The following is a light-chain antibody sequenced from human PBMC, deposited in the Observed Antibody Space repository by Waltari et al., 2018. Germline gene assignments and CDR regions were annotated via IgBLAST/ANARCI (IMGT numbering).Light chain of an antibody. J-gene: IGLJ2*01. Sequence: QSVLTQPPSVSGAPGQRVTISCTRRRPHIAAASAVPWYQHLPGTAPKLLIYGDNNRPSGVPDRFSGSKSGTSASLAITGLQAEDEAEYYCQSYDRSLSGVVFGGGSKLTVL. V-gene: IGLV1-40*01. CDR1: RPHIAAASA. CDR3: QSYDRSLSGVV. CDR2: GDN.